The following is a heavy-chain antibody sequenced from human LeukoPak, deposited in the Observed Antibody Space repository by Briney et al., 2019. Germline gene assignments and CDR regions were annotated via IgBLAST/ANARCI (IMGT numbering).Heavy chain of an antibody. V-gene: IGHV1-18*01. D-gene: IGHD3-22*01. J-gene: IGHJ4*02. CDR3: ARGRLEDSSGYYSQYLDY. CDR1: GYTFTSYG. CDR2: ISAYNGNT. Sequence: ASVKVSCKASGYTFTSYGISWVRQAPGQGLEWMGWISAYNGNTNYAQKLQGRVTMTTDTSTSTDYMELRSLRSDDTAVYYCARGRLEDSSGYYSQYLDYWGQGTLVTVSS.